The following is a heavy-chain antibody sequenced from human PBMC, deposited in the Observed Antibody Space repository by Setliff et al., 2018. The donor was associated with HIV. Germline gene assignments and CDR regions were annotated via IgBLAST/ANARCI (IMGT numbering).Heavy chain of an antibody. J-gene: IGHJ4*02. D-gene: IGHD1-7*01. Sequence: GGSLRLSCKPSGLHVRGAWMNWVRQAPGKGLEWVGRVKIDSDGGTIDYAAPVQGRFVISRDDSQNLLSLQLNSLRVEDTAIFYCARSTYGNYYHFDSWGQGTLVTVSS. CDR1: GLHVRGAW. V-gene: IGHV3-15*01. CDR3: ARSTYGNYYHFDS. CDR2: VKIDSDGGTI.